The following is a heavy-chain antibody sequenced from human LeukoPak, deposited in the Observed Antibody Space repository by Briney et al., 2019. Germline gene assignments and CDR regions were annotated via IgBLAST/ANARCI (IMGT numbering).Heavy chain of an antibody. CDR2: ISAYNGNT. Sequence: ASVTVSYKASGYTFTNYGISWVRQDPGEGLEGMGWISAYNGNTNYAQKLQGRVTMTTDTSTSTAYMELRSLRSDDTAVYYCARAPGLRGNNYGSGNYPLGFDQWSQGTLVTVSS. CDR1: GYTFTNYG. CDR3: ARAPGLRGNNYGSGNYPLGFDQ. D-gene: IGHD3-10*01. V-gene: IGHV1-18*01. J-gene: IGHJ4*02.